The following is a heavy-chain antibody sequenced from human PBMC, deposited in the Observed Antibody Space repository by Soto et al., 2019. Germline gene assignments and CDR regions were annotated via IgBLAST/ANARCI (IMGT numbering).Heavy chain of an antibody. CDR3: ARVLSPDDSSGQAFGY. CDR1: GGTFSSYA. V-gene: IGHV1-69*06. D-gene: IGHD3-22*01. J-gene: IGHJ4*02. CDR2: IIPIFGTA. Sequence: GASVKVSCKASGGTFSSYAISWVLQAPGQGLEWMGGIIPIFGTANYAQKFQGRVTITADKSTSTAYMELSSLRSEDTAVYYCARVLSPDDSSGQAFGYWGQGTLVTVSS.